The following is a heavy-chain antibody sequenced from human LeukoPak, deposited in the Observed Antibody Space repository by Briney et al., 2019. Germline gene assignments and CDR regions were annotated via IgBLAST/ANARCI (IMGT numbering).Heavy chain of an antibody. V-gene: IGHV3-21*06. CDR3: ARANPPGISFFDY. J-gene: IGHJ4*02. D-gene: IGHD3-16*02. CDR2: ISGSSGSI. Sequence: GGSLRLSCAGSGLTFSTYSMTWVRQAPGKGLEWVSSISGSSGSIYYADSVKDRFTISRDNAENSLYLQMNSLRAEDTAVYYCARANPPGISFFDYWGQGALVTVSS. CDR1: GLTFSTYS.